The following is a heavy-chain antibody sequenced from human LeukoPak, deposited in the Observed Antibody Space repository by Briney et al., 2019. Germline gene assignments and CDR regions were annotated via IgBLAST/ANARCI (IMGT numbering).Heavy chain of an antibody. J-gene: IGHJ5*02. CDR1: GGSISSSSYY. Sequence: SETLSLTCTVSGGSISSSSYYWGSIRQPPGKGLEWIGSIYYSGSTYYNPSLKSRVTISVDTSKNQFSLKLSSVTAADTAVYYCARPALPDNWFDPWGQGTLVTVSS. CDR2: IYYSGST. D-gene: IGHD1-14*01. V-gene: IGHV4-39*01. CDR3: ARPALPDNWFDP.